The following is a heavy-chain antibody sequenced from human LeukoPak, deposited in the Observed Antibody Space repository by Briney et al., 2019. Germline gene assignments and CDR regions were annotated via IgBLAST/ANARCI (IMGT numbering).Heavy chain of an antibody. V-gene: IGHV3-7*05. J-gene: IGHJ5*02. CDR3: ARDSHYSSDH. CDR2: INLDGSET. CDR1: GFTFSSYW. Sequence: GGSLRLSCAASGFTFSSYWMSWVRQAPGKGLEWVANINLDGSETYYVDSVKGRFTISRDNAKNSLYLHINSLRAEDTALYYCARDSHYSSDHWGQGTLVTVSS.